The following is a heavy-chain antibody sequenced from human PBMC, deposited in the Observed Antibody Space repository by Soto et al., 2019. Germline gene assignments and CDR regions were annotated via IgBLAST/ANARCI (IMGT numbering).Heavy chain of an antibody. CDR2: NYYSGST. CDR3: ARDGSSGYYTAAY. V-gene: IGHV4-61*01. D-gene: IGHD3-22*01. Sequence: PSETLSLTCTVSGCSVSRGSYYWSWIRQPPGKGLGWIGYNYYSGSTNYDPSLKSRVTISVDTSKNQFSLKLSAVTAADTAGYYCARDGSSGYYTAAYWGQGTLVTVSS. CDR1: GCSVSRGSYY. J-gene: IGHJ4*02.